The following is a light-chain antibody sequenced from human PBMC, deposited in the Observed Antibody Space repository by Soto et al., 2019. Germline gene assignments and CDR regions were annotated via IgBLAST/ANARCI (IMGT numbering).Light chain of an antibody. CDR1: QSVSSN. Sequence: EIVMTQSPATLSVSPGERATLSCRASQSVSSNLAWYQQKPGQAPRILIYGASTRATGIPARFSGSGSGTEFPLTISSLQSEDFAVYFCQQYNNWPQTFGQGTKVEI. V-gene: IGKV3-15*01. CDR2: GAS. J-gene: IGKJ1*01. CDR3: QQYNNWPQT.